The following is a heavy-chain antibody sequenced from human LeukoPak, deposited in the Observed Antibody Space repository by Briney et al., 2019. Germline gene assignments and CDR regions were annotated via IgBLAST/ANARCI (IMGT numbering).Heavy chain of an antibody. CDR2: IKPDGTEK. J-gene: IGHJ4*02. CDR3: ARDGALWSGLNLFDY. CDR1: GFSFSSYW. V-gene: IGHV3-7*01. D-gene: IGHD3-3*01. Sequence: GGSLRLSCATSGFSFSSYWMSWVRQAPGKGLEWVADIKPDGTEKHYADSVKGRITISRDNAKNALYLQMNSLRAEDTAVYYCARDGALWSGLNLFDYWGQGTLVTVSS.